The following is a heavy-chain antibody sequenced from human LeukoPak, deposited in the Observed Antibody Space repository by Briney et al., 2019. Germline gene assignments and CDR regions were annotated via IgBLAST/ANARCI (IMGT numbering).Heavy chain of an antibody. J-gene: IGHJ4*02. CDR3: ASGTPSGYSSSWYDGADY. Sequence: PSETLSLTCTVSGGSISSYYWSWIRQPPGKGLEWIGYIYYSGTTKYNPSLKSRVTISVDTSKNQFSLKLSSVTAADTAVYYCASGTPSGYSSSWYDGADYWGQGTLVTVSS. CDR2: IYYSGTT. D-gene: IGHD6-13*01. CDR1: GGSISSYY. V-gene: IGHV4-59*08.